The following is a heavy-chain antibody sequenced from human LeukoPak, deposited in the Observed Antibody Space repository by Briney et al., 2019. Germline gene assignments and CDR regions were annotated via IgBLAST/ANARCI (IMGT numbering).Heavy chain of an antibody. CDR2: ISYDGSNK. Sequence: GRSLRLSCAASGFTFSSYGMHWVRQAPGKGLEWVAVISYDGSNKYYAESVKGRFTISRDNSKNTLYLQMNSLRAEDTAVYYCAKDDAYLTQLLCLHCDYWGQGTLVTVSS. J-gene: IGHJ4*02. CDR3: AKDDAYLTQLLCLHCDY. CDR1: GFTFSSYG. V-gene: IGHV3-30*18. D-gene: IGHD2-2*01.